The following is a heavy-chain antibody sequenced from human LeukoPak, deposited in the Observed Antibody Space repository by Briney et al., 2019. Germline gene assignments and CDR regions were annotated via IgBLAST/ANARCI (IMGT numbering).Heavy chain of an antibody. CDR2: ISSSSSYI. J-gene: IGHJ3*02. V-gene: IGHV3-21*01. Sequence: PGGSLRLSCAASGFTFSSYSMNWARQAPGKGLEWVSSISSSSSYIYYADSVKGRFTISRDNAKNSLYLQMNSLRAEDTAVYYCARGYYYDSSGYPPDAFDIWGQGTMVTVSS. D-gene: IGHD3-22*01. CDR1: GFTFSSYS. CDR3: ARGYYYDSSGYPPDAFDI.